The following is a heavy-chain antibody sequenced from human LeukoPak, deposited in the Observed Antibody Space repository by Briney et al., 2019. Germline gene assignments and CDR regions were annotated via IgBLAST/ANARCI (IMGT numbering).Heavy chain of an antibody. V-gene: IGHV1-69*05. D-gene: IGHD3-9*01. Sequence: SVKVPCKASGGTFSSYAISWVRQAPGQGLEWMGGIIPIFGTANYAQKFQGRVTITTDESTSTAYMELSSLRSEDTAVYYCASSRYYDILDYYYYMDVWGKGTTVTVSS. CDR2: IIPIFGTA. CDR1: GGTFSSYA. J-gene: IGHJ6*03. CDR3: ASSRYYDILDYYYYMDV.